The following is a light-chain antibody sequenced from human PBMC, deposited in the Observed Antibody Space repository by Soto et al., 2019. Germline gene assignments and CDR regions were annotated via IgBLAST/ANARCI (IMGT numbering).Light chain of an antibody. CDR3: QQYNDFQYS. V-gene: IGKV1-5*03. J-gene: IGKJ2*01. Sequence: DIQMTQSPSTLSASVGDGVTITCRASQNIGSWLAWYQQKPGEAPKLLISKATNLQSGVPSRFSGSGSGTDFSLTISSLQSVDSATYFCQQYNDFQYSLGPGTKLDI. CDR2: KAT. CDR1: QNIGSW.